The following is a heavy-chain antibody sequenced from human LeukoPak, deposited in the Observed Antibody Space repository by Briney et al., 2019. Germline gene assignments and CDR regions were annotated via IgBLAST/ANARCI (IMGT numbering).Heavy chain of an antibody. CDR3: ARVGDYSPRGWFDP. Sequence: ASVKVSCKASGYTFTSYYIHWVRQAPGQGLEWMGIINPSGGSTTYAQKFQGRVTMTRDMSTRTLYMELSSLRSEDTAFYYCARVGDYSPRGWFDPWGQGTLVAVSS. D-gene: IGHD4-11*01. J-gene: IGHJ5*02. V-gene: IGHV1-46*01. CDR1: GYTFTSYY. CDR2: INPSGGST.